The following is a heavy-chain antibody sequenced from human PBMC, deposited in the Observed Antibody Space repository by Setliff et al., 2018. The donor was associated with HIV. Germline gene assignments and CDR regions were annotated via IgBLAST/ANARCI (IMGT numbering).Heavy chain of an antibody. CDR3: ARHGTYEAHYSYMDV. Sequence: PSETLSLTCAVSGFSISSGHYWAWIRQPPGKGLEWIGSIYHSGTTYDNPSLKSRVTISVGSSKNHFSLILSSVTAADTAVYYCARHGTYEAHYSYMDVWGKGTTVTVSS. V-gene: IGHV4-38-2*01. CDR2: IYHSGTT. J-gene: IGHJ6*03. CDR1: GFSISSGHY. D-gene: IGHD1-1*01.